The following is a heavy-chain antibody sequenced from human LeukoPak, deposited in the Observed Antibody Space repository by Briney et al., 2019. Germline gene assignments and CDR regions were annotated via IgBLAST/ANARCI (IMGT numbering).Heavy chain of an antibody. Sequence: GGSLILSCAASTFTFSTYSRNWVRQAPGKGLEWVSYISSSGITRYYADSVKGRFTISRDNAKNSLYLQMNSLRDEDTAVYYCAREAGSGYGDYVDYWGQGTLVTVSS. CDR2: ISSSGITR. CDR1: TFTFSTYS. J-gene: IGHJ4*02. CDR3: AREAGSGYGDYVDY. D-gene: IGHD4-17*01. V-gene: IGHV3-48*02.